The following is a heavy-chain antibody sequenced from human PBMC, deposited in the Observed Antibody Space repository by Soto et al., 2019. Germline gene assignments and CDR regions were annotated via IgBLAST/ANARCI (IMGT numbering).Heavy chain of an antibody. CDR3: ARAKKGIAAAENWSDP. Sequence: QVQLQESSPGLVKPSQTLSLTCTVSGGSISSGGYYWSWIRQHPGKSLELIGYIYYSGSTYYKPSLKSPVTISVDTSKNQFSLKLSSVTAADTAVYYCARAKKGIAAAENWSDPWGQGTLVTVSS. CDR2: IYYSGST. V-gene: IGHV4-31*01. J-gene: IGHJ5*02. D-gene: IGHD6-13*01. CDR1: GGSISSGGYY.